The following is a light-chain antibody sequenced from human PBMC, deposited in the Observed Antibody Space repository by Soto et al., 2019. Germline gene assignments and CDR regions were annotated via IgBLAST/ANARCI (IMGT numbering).Light chain of an antibody. CDR1: QSVSSN. Sequence: EIVMTQSPATLSVSPGERVTLSCRASQSVSSNLAWYQQKPGQAPRLLIYGASTRATDIPVRFSGSGSGTEFTLSIIRLEPEDFAVYYCQQYDISPWTFGQGTKVDIK. CDR2: GAS. J-gene: IGKJ1*01. V-gene: IGKV3-15*01. CDR3: QQYDISPWT.